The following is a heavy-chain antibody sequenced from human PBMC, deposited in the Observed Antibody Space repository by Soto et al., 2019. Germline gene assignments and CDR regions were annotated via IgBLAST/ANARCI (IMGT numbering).Heavy chain of an antibody. Sequence: GGSLRLSCAASGFTFSSYAMSWVRQAPGKGLEWVSAISGSGGSTYYADSVKGRFTISRDNSKNTLYLQMNSLRAEDTAVYYYAKDKYSGYTIDYWGQGTLVTVSS. CDR1: GFTFSSYA. CDR3: AKDKYSGYTIDY. V-gene: IGHV3-23*01. CDR2: ISGSGGST. J-gene: IGHJ4*02. D-gene: IGHD5-12*01.